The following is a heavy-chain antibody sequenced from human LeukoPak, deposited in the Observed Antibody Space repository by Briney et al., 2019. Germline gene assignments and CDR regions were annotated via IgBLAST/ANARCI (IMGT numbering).Heavy chain of an antibody. D-gene: IGHD3-10*01. J-gene: IGHJ4*02. V-gene: IGHV3-15*01. CDR1: GFTFSNAW. Sequence: GGSLRLSCAASGFTFSNAWMSWVRQAPGKGLEWVGRIKSKTDGGTTDYAAPVKGRFTISRDDSKNTLYLQMNSLKTEDTAVYYCTTSRLLWFGELTLFDYWGQGTLVTVSS. CDR2: IKSKTDGGTT. CDR3: TTSRLLWFGELTLFDY.